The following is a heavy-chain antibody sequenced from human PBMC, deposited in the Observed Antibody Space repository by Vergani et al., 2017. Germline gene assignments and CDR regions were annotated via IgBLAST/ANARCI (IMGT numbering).Heavy chain of an antibody. CDR2: IVGSGGRT. V-gene: IGHV3-23*01. J-gene: IGHJ3*02. CDR1: GFTFSSHS. Sequence: EVQLLESGGGLVQPGGSLRLSCAASGFTFSSHSMTWVRQAPGKGLEWVSAIVGSGGRTYYADSVKGRFTISRDNSKNTLYLQLNSLRADDTAVYYCAKSRSYYSTDGVDSWGEGTMVTVSS. CDR3: AKSRSYYSTDGVDS. D-gene: IGHD2-15*01.